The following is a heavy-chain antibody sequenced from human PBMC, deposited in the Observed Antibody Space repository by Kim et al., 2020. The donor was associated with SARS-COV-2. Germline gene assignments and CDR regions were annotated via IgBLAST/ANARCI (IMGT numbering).Heavy chain of an antibody. CDR3: VRQVAGGNFFV. J-gene: IGHJ3*01. Sequence: GGSLRLSCGASGFTFNSHDLQWVRQAPGKGPEWVSAISAGGNREFHGDSVRGRTTTTRDTYNNTLYLQLNIMRAEETAIYYGVRQVAGGNFFVYGQGAMV. V-gene: IGHV3-23*01. CDR2: ISAGGNRE. D-gene: IGHD3-16*01. CDR1: GFTFNSHD.